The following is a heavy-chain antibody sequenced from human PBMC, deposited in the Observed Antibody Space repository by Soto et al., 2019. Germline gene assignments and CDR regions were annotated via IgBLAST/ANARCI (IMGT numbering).Heavy chain of an antibody. CDR3: AKEMPLGGIMGAEPLDY. D-gene: IGHD1-26*01. CDR2: VSDSGETL. J-gene: IGHJ4*02. V-gene: IGHV3-23*01. Sequence: DVQLLESGGGLVQPGGSLRLSCAASGFTFNNYAMTWIRQAPGKGLEWVATVSDSGETLLSADSVKCQFTISRDKSRKTLYLQMNRLRPEDTATYYCAKEMPLGGIMGAEPLDYWGQGTLVTVSS. CDR1: GFTFNNYA.